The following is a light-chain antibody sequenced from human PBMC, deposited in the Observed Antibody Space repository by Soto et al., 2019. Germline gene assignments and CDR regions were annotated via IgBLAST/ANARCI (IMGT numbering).Light chain of an antibody. CDR2: EAS. CDR3: QQYDNLLTWT. CDR1: QDISNY. Sequence: DIQMTQSPSSLSASVGDRVTITCQASQDISNYLNWYQQKPGKAPKLLIYEASNLETGVPSRFSGSGSGTDFTFTISSLQPEDIATYYCQQYDNLLTWTFGQGTKVEIK. V-gene: IGKV1-33*01. J-gene: IGKJ1*01.